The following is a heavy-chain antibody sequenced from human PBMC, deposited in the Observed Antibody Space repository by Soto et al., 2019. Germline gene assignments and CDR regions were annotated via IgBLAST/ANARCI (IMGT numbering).Heavy chain of an antibody. V-gene: IGHV6-1*01. CDR1: GDRVSSNSAA. J-gene: IGHJ5*02. CDR3: AKIMSSSMDFSNWFDP. Sequence: SQTLSLTCAISGDRVSSNSAAWNWIRQSPSRGLEWLGRTYYRSKWYNDYAVSVKSRITINPDTSKNQFSLQLNSVTPEDTAVYYCAKIMSSSMDFSNWFDPWGQGTLVTVSS. CDR2: TYYRSKWYN. D-gene: IGHD3-3*01.